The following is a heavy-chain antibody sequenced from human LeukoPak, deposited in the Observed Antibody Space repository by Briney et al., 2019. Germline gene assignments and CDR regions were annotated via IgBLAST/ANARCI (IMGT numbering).Heavy chain of an antibody. J-gene: IGHJ4*02. CDR3: ATTALGLTGSFYFDQ. CDR1: GYNFSNYW. CDR2: IYPGDSDT. Sequence: GESLKISCKGCGYNFSNYWIAWVRQMPGKGLEWLGIIYPGDSDTLYSPSFQGRVTISADKSISTAYLQWSSLKASDTAMYYCATTALGLTGSFYFDQWRQGTQLVVSS. V-gene: IGHV5-51*01. D-gene: IGHD3/OR15-3a*01.